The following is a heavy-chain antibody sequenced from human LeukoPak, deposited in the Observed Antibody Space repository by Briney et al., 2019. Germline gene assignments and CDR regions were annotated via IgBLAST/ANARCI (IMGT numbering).Heavy chain of an antibody. J-gene: IGHJ5*02. D-gene: IGHD6-13*01. Sequence: ASVTVSCKASGYTFTGYYMHWVRQAPGQGLEWMGWINPNSGGTNYAQKLQGRVTMTRDTSISTAYMELSRLRSDDTAVYYCARVPQQLLTTSFDPWGQGTLVTVSS. CDR1: GYTFTGYY. V-gene: IGHV1-2*02. CDR2: INPNSGGT. CDR3: ARVPQQLLTTSFDP.